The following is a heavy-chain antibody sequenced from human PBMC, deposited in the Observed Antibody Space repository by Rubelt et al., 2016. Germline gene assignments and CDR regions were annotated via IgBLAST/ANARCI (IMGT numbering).Heavy chain of an antibody. Sequence: RLSCAASGFTFSDYYMSWIRQAPGKGLEWVSYISSSSSYTNYADSVKGRFTISRDNAKNSLYLQMNSLRAEDTAVYYCARHGRGSGWTYYYYYMDVWGKGTTVTVSS. CDR3: ARHGRGSGWTYYYYYMDV. CDR1: GFTFSDYY. V-gene: IGHV3-11*03. J-gene: IGHJ6*03. CDR2: ISSSSSYT. D-gene: IGHD6-19*01.